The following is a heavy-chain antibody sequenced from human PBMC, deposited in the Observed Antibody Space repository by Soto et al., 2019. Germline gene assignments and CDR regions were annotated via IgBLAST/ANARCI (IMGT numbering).Heavy chain of an antibody. V-gene: IGHV2-70*01. J-gene: IGHJ4*02. CDR2: IDWDDDK. Sequence: SGPTLVNPTQTLTLTCTFSGFSLSTSGMCVSWIRQPPGKALEWLALIDWDDDKYYSTSLKTRLTISKDTSKNQVVLTMTNMDPVDTATYYCARTYYDYVWGSYRAPDYWDQGTLVTVSS. D-gene: IGHD3-16*02. CDR3: ARTYYDYVWGSYRAPDY. CDR1: GFSLSTSGMC.